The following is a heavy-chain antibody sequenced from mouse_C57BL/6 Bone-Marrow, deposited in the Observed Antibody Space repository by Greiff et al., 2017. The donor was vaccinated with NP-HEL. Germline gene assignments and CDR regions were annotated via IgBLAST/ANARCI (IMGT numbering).Heavy chain of an antibody. CDR1: GFTFSDYY. Sequence: EVKLMESEGGLVQPGSSMKLSCTASGFTFSDYYMAWVRQVPEKGLEWVANINYDGSSTYYLDSLKSRFIISRDNAKNILYLQMSSLKSEDTATYYCAREGGLRRRTYAMDYRGQGTSVTVSS. CDR2: INYDGSST. CDR3: AREGGLRRRTYAMDY. J-gene: IGHJ4*01. D-gene: IGHD2-4*01. V-gene: IGHV5-16*01.